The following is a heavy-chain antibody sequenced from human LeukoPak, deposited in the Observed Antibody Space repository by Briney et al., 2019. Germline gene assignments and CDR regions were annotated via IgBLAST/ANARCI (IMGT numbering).Heavy chain of an antibody. CDR2: INSDGSST. CDR3: ARRKQYYYDSSGYYSSFDY. J-gene: IGHJ4*02. V-gene: IGHV3-74*01. Sequence: GGSLRLSCAASGFSFSSYGMHWVRQAPGKGLVWVSRINSDGSSTSYADSVKGRFTISRDNAENTLYLQMNSLRAEDTAVYYCARRKQYYYDSSGYYSSFDYWGQGTLVTVSS. CDR1: GFSFSSYG. D-gene: IGHD3-22*01.